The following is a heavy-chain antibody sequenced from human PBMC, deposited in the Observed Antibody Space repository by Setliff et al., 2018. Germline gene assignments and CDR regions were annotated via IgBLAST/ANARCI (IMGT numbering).Heavy chain of an antibody. CDR1: GFTYNNCW. J-gene: IGHJ5*02. CDR2: INPDGSAK. V-gene: IGHV3-7*01. CDR3: ARDVFDFRTGQAGP. D-gene: IGHD3-3*01. Sequence: GGSLRLSCGASGFTYNNCWVSWVRQAPGKGLEWLASINPDGSAKYYVDSVKGRFTISRDNAKNSLYLQMNSLRVEDTAVYYCARDVFDFRTGQAGPWGQGTLVTVSS.